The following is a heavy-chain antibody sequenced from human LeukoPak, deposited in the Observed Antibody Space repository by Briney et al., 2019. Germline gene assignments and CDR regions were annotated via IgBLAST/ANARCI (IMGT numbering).Heavy chain of an antibody. V-gene: IGHV1-8*01. Sequence: GASVKVSCKASGYTFTSYDINWVRQATGQGREWMGWMNPNSGNTGYAQKFQGRVTMTRNTSISTAYMELSGLRSEDTAVYYCARGGPLLWFGELRHNWLDPWGQGTLVTVSS. J-gene: IGHJ5*02. CDR3: ARGGPLLWFGELRHNWLDP. CDR2: MNPNSGNT. CDR1: GYTFTSYD. D-gene: IGHD3-10*01.